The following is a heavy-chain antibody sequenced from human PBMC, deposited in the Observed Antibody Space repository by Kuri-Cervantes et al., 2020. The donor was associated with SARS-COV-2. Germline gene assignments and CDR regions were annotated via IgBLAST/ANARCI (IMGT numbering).Heavy chain of an antibody. V-gene: IGHV4-39*07. CDR3: ASMGGADI. CDR2: INHSGST. J-gene: IGHJ3*02. Sequence: GSLRLSCTVSGGSISSSSYYWGWIRQPPGKGLEWIGEINHSGSTNYNPSLKSRVTVSVDTSKNQFSLKLSSVTAADTAVYYCASMGGADIWGQGTMVTVSS. CDR1: GGSISSSSYY. D-gene: IGHD3-10*01.